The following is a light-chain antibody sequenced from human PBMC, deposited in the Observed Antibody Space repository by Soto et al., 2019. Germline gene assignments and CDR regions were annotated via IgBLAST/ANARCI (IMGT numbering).Light chain of an antibody. CDR3: QQDHSFPVT. J-gene: IGKJ5*01. CDR1: QNITRW. Sequence: DIQMTQSTSSVSAVIGDRVTITCRASQNITRWLAWYQQQPGRAPKLLLYAASTLQGGVPSRFSGSGSGTDFTLTISSLRPEDCATYYCQQDHSFPVTFGQGTRLDI. V-gene: IGKV1-12*01. CDR2: AAS.